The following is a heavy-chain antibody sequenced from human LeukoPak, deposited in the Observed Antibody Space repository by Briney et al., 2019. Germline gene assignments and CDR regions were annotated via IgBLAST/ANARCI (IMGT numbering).Heavy chain of an antibody. CDR3: ARGPRWSSGYGPLLFFDY. CDR2: IYYSGST. V-gene: IGHV4-39*07. J-gene: IGHJ4*02. Sequence: LRLSCAGSGFTFSSYRMNWIRQAPGKGLEWIGSIYYSGSTYYNPSLKSRVTISVDTSKNQLSLKLSSVTAADTAVYYCARGPRWSSGYGPLLFFDYWGQGTLVTVSS. CDR1: GFTFSSYR. D-gene: IGHD3-22*01.